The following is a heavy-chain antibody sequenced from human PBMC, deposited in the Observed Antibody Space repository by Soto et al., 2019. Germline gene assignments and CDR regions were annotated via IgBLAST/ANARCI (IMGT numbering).Heavy chain of an antibody. J-gene: IGHJ3*01. D-gene: IGHD1-26*01. CDR2: IYSGGTT. V-gene: IGHV3-66*01. CDR3: ARRWG. Sequence: EVQLVESGGGLVQPGGSLRLSCAASGFIVSSNYMSWVRQAPGKGPEWVALIYSGGTTHYAESVKCRFTISRDKSKNTLYLQMNSLRAEDTAVYYCARRWGWGHGTMVTVSS. CDR1: GFIVSSNY.